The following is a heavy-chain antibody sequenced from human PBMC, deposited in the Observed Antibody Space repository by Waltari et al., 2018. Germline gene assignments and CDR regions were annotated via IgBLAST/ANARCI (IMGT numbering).Heavy chain of an antibody. CDR2: INSDGSTI. V-gene: IGHV3-74*01. CDR3: ASAYYDILD. Sequence: EVQLEESGGGLVQPGGSLRLSCAASGFTFSSYWMPWVRQAPGKGLVWVSRINSDGSTISYADSVKGRFTISRDNAKNTLYLQMNSLSAEDTAVYYWASAYYDILDWGQGTLVTVSS. J-gene: IGHJ4*02. CDR1: GFTFSSYW. D-gene: IGHD3-9*01.